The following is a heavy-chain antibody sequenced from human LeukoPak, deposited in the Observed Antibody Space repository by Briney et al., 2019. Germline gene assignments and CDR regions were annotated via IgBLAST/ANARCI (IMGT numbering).Heavy chain of an antibody. CDR3: AKGEAIRYFDWLLYD. D-gene: IGHD3-9*01. V-gene: IGHV3-9*01. CDR1: GFTFDDYA. Sequence: GGSLRLSCAASGFTFDDYAMHWVRQAPGKGLEWVSGISWNSGNIYYEDSVEGRFTISRDNAKNSLYLQMNSLRAEDTALYYCAKGEAIRYFDWLLYDWGQGIPVTVSS. CDR2: ISWNSGNI. J-gene: IGHJ4*02.